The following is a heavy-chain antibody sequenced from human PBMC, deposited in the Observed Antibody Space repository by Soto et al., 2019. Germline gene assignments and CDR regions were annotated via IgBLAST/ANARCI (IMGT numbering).Heavy chain of an antibody. J-gene: IGHJ5*02. D-gene: IGHD1-20*01. V-gene: IGHV4-31*03. CDR3: AREVYNSRSNWFDP. CDR1: GGSISSGGYY. CDR2: IYYSGDT. Sequence: SSETLSLTCTVSGGSISSGGYYWSWIRQHPGKGLEWIGYIYYSGDTYYNPSLKSRVTISVDTSKNQFSLKLSSVTAAGTAVYYCAREVYNSRSNWFDPWGQGTLVTVSS.